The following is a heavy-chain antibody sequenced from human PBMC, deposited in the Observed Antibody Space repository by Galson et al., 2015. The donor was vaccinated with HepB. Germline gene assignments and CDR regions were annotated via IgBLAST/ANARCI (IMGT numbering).Heavy chain of an antibody. Sequence: SLRLSCAGSGFTLSYYTMNWVRQAPGKGLEWVSSITSGSENIYYSASVKGRFTVSRDNAKKSLYLQMNSLRAEDTAVYYCARIASGTSAWFDPWGHGTLVTVSS. J-gene: IGHJ5*02. CDR1: GFTLSYYT. CDR2: ITSGSENI. V-gene: IGHV3-21*01. CDR3: ARIASGTSAWFDP. D-gene: IGHD6-13*01.